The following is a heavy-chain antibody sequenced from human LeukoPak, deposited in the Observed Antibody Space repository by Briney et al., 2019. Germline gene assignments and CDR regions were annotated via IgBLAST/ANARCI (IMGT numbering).Heavy chain of an antibody. J-gene: IGHJ4*02. Sequence: GESLKISCQGSGYSFTSYWIGWVRQLPGKGLEWMRIIYPGDSDTRYSPSFQGQVTISADKSISTAYLQWSSLKASDTAMYYCARHDDDHGYDYWGQGTLVTVSS. CDR2: IYPGDSDT. V-gene: IGHV5-51*01. CDR1: GYSFTSYW. CDR3: ARHDDDHGYDY. D-gene: IGHD5-24*01.